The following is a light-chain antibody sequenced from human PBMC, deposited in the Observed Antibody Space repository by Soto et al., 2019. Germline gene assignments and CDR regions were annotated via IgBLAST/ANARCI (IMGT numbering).Light chain of an antibody. CDR2: SNS. J-gene: IGLJ2*01. CDR3: AAWDDNLEGVL. V-gene: IGLV1-44*01. Sequence: QSVLTQPPSVSETPGQRVVLSCSGSTSKIGSNTVNWYQQLPGTAPKAVIYSNSLRPSGVPDRFSGSKSGTSASLAISGLQSEDEADYYCAAWDDNLEGVLFGGGTKLTVL. CDR1: TSKIGSNT.